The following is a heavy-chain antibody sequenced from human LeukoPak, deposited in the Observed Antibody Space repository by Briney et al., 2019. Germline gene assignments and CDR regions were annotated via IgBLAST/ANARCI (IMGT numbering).Heavy chain of an antibody. Sequence: SETLSLTCAVSGGSISNYFWSWVRQPAGKGLECLGRIYSSGTSYYNPSLKSRVTISVDTSKNQFSLKLSSVTAADTAVYYCARGYGEATREAFDIWGLGTMVTVSS. D-gene: IGHD4-17*01. V-gene: IGHV4-4*07. CDR1: GGSISNYF. CDR2: IYSSGTS. J-gene: IGHJ3*02. CDR3: ARGYGEATREAFDI.